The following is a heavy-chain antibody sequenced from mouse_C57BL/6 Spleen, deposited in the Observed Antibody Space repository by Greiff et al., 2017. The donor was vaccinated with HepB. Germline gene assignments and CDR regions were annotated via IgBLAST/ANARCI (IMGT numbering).Heavy chain of an antibody. CDR1: GYAFSSSW. CDR3: AREGGTAHDYFDY. CDR2: IYPGDGDT. Sequence: QVQLQQSGPELVKPGASVKISCKASGYAFSSSWMNWVKQRPGKGLEWIGRIYPGDGDTNYNGKFKGKATLTAYKSSSTAYMQLSSLTSEDSAVYFCAREGGTAHDYFDYWGQGTTLTVSS. J-gene: IGHJ2*01. D-gene: IGHD3-2*02. V-gene: IGHV1-82*01.